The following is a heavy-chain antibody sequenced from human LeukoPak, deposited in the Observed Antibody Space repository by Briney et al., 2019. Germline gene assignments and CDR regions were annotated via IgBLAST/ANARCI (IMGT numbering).Heavy chain of an antibody. D-gene: IGHD1-26*01. Sequence: SETLSLTCTVSGGSISSSSYYWGWIRQPPGKGLEWIGSIYYSGRTYYNPSLKSRVTISVDTSKNQFSLKLSSVTAADTAVYYCARHGPVGATGPLSYWGQGTLVTVSS. V-gene: IGHV4-39*01. CDR3: ARHGPVGATGPLSY. J-gene: IGHJ4*02. CDR2: IYYSGRT. CDR1: GGSISSSSYY.